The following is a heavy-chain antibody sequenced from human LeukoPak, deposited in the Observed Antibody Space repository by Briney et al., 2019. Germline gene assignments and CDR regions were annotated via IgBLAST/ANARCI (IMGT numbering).Heavy chain of an antibody. CDR3: ARESTEVTPGY. CDR2: MERDGSEK. Sequence: GGSLRLSCAASGFTLSNFWMSWVRQAPGKGLEWVANMERDGSEKNYVDAVRGRFTISRDNAKNTLFLQMNSLRGDDTAVYYCARESTEVTPGYWGQGTLVTVSS. V-gene: IGHV3-7*01. J-gene: IGHJ4*02. D-gene: IGHD4-23*01. CDR1: GFTLSNFW.